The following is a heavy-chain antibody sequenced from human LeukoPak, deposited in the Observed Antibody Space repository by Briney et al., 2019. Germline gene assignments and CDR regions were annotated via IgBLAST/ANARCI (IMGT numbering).Heavy chain of an antibody. Sequence: GGSLRLSCAASGFTFSTYAMSWVRQAPGKGLEWGSAISGSGGSTYYADSVKGRFTISRDNSKNTLYLQMNSLRAEDTAVYYCAKKDLDYGFDLWGRGTLVTVSS. D-gene: IGHD4-17*01. CDR1: GFTFSTYA. V-gene: IGHV3-23*01. CDR3: AKKDLDYGFDL. J-gene: IGHJ2*01. CDR2: ISGSGGST.